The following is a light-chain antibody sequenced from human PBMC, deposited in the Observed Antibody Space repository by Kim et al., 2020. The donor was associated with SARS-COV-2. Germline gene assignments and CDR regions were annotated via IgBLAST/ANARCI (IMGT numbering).Light chain of an antibody. J-gene: IGLJ3*02. Sequence: SSVKLACNLGSGHSNYFIAWHQHQPGKAPRFLMKVEGSGSYNKGGGVPDRFSGSRSGTDRYLIISNLQSEDEADYYCETWDSNIQVFGGGTQLTVL. CDR1: SGHSNYF. CDR3: ETWDSNIQV. V-gene: IGLV4-60*03. CDR2: VEGSGSY.